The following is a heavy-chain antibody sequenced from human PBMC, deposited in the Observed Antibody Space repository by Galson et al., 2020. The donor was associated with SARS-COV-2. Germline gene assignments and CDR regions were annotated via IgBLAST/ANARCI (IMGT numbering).Heavy chain of an antibody. CDR2: IKQDGSEK. D-gene: IGHD2-2*02. V-gene: IGHV3-7*01. CDR1: GFTFSSYW. CDR3: ARDGLLGYCSSTSCYTETYYYDSN. J-gene: IGHJ4*02. Sequence: GGSLRLSCAASGFTFSSYWMSWVRQAPGKGLEWVANIKQDGSEKYYVDSVKGRFTISRDNAKNSLYLQMNSLRAEDTAVYYCARDGLLGYCSSTSCYTETYYYDSNWGQGTLVTVSS.